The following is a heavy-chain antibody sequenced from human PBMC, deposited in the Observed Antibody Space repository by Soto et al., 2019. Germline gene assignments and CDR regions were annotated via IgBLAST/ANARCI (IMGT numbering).Heavy chain of an antibody. CDR2: IKSKTDGGTT. V-gene: IGHV3-15*01. CDR3: TTDLGSYGHFDY. J-gene: IGHJ4*02. D-gene: IGHD3-16*01. CDR1: GGPSSNAW. Sequence: GGSLSLSYAAAGGPSSNAWMSWVRPAPGKGLEWVGRIKSKTDGGTTDYAAPVKGRFTISRDDSKNTLYLQMNSLKTEDTAVYYCTTDLGSYGHFDYCGQGTLVTVSS.